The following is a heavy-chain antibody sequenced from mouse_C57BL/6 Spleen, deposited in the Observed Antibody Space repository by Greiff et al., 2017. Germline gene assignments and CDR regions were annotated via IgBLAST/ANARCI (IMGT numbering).Heavy chain of an antibody. CDR1: GFSLTSYG. D-gene: IGHD1-1*01. CDR3: DRHDRYYGGMDY. Sequence: VQLQQSGPGLVAPSQSLSITCTVSGFSLTSYGVHWVRQPPGKGLEWLVVIWSDGSTTYNSALKSRLSISKDNSKSQVFLKMNSLQTDDTAMYYCDRHDRYYGGMDYWGQGTSVTVSS. CDR2: IWSDGST. J-gene: IGHJ4*01. V-gene: IGHV2-6-1*01.